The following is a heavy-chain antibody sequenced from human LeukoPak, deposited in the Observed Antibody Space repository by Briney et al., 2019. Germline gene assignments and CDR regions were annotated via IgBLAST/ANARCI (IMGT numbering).Heavy chain of an antibody. CDR2: INPSGGST. CDR1: GYTFTSYY. V-gene: IGHV1-46*03. CDR3: ARDFSYYDFWSGYYEFDY. J-gene: IGHJ4*02. Sequence: ASVKDSCKASGYTFTSYYMHWVRQAPGQGLEWMGIINPSGGSTSYAQKFQGRVTMTRDTSTSTVYMELSSLRSEGTAVYYCARDFSYYDFWSGYYEFDYWGQGTLVTVSS. D-gene: IGHD3-3*01.